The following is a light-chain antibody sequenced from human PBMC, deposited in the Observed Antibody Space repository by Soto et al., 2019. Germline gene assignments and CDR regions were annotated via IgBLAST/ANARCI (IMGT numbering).Light chain of an antibody. CDR3: QQYNNWPYT. CDR2: GAS. J-gene: IGKJ2*01. CDR1: QSVSST. Sequence: EIVMTQSPATLSVSPGERATLSCRASQSVSSTLAWYQQKPGQAPRLVIYGASTRDTGIPARFSGSGSGTEFTLTISSLQSEDFAVYYCQQYNNWPYTFGQGTKLEIK. V-gene: IGKV3-15*01.